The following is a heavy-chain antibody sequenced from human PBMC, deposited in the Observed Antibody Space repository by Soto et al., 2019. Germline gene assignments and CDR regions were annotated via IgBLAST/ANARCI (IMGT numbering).Heavy chain of an antibody. V-gene: IGHV3-7*01. J-gene: IGHJ3*02. Sequence: EVQLVESGGGLVQPGGSLRLSCAASGFTFSSYWMSWVRQAPGKGLEWVANIKQDGSEKYYVDSVKGRLTISRDNAKNSLYLQMNSLRAEDTAVYYCARETYGSAFDIWGQGTMVTVSS. D-gene: IGHD3-10*01. CDR2: IKQDGSEK. CDR3: ARETYGSAFDI. CDR1: GFTFSSYW.